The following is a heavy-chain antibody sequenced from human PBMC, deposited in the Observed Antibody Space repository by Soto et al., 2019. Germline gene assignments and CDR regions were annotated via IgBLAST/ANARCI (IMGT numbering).Heavy chain of an antibody. V-gene: IGHV5-51*01. CDR1: GYTFTDYW. J-gene: IGHJ6*02. Sequence: PGESLKISCKGSGYTFTDYWIGWVRQLPGKGLEWMGIIYPGDSDTRYSPSFQGHVTISRDNAKNSLYLQMNSLRAEDAAVYYCARDGYSSFQIYYYGLDVWGQGTTVTVSS. D-gene: IGHD6-13*01. CDR2: IYPGDSDT. CDR3: ARDGYSSFQIYYYGLDV.